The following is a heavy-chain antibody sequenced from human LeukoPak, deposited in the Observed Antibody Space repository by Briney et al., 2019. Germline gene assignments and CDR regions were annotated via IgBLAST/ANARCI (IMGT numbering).Heavy chain of an antibody. J-gene: IGHJ6*03. Sequence: SETLSLTCTVSGGSISSYYWSWIRQPAGKGLEWIGRIYTSGSTNYNPSLKSRVTMPVDTSKNQFSLKLSSVTAADTAVYYCARDYVRTYYDFWSPTVYYMDVWGKGTTVTVSS. CDR2: IYTSGST. V-gene: IGHV4-4*07. CDR1: GGSISSYY. D-gene: IGHD3-3*01. CDR3: ARDYVRTYYDFWSPTVYYMDV.